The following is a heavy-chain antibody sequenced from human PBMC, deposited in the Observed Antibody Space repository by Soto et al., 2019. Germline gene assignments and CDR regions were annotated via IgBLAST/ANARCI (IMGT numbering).Heavy chain of an antibody. V-gene: IGHV5-10-1*01. D-gene: IGHD1-26*01. CDR1: GYIFSSYW. CDR3: ARGRGRNYYYGMDV. Sequence: PVESLKISCKGLGYIFSSYWISCFLQMPGKALEWMGKIDPSDSHANYSPSFQGHVTISADKSISTAYLQWSSLKASDTAMYYCARGRGRNYYYGMDVWGQGATVTVSS. CDR2: IDPSDSHA. J-gene: IGHJ6*02.